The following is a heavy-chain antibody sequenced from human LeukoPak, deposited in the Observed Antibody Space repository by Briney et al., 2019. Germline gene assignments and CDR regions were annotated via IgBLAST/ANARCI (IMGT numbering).Heavy chain of an antibody. J-gene: IGHJ4*02. Sequence: PGGSLRPSCAASGFTFSSYAMSWVRQAPGKGLEWVSAISGSGGSTYYADSVKGRFTISRDNSKNTLYLQMNSLRAEDTAVYYCAKALDQRGYSYGATDYWGQGTLVTVSS. CDR1: GFTFSSYA. D-gene: IGHD5-18*01. CDR2: ISGSGGST. CDR3: AKALDQRGYSYGATDY. V-gene: IGHV3-23*01.